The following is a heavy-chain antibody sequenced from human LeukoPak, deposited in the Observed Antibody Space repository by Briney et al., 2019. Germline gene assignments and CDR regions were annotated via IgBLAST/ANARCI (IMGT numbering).Heavy chain of an antibody. D-gene: IGHD1-14*01. CDR2: MKQDGSEK. Sequence: PGGSLRLSCSASGFTFSSNWMSWVRQAPGKGLEWVANMKQDGSEKYYVDSVKGRCSISRDNAEKSLYLQMNSLRVEDTAVYYCARDDGMRTVDYWGQGTLVTVSS. J-gene: IGHJ4*02. CDR3: ARDDGMRTVDY. CDR1: GFTFSSNW. V-gene: IGHV3-7*01.